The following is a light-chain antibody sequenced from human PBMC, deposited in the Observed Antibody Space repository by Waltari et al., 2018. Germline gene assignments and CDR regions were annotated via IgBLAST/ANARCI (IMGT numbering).Light chain of an antibody. Sequence: QSALTQPASVSGSPGQSITISCTATSSDVGGYNSASWYQQHSGKAPKHMIYEVSNRPSGVSNRFSCSKSGNTASLTISGLQTEDEADYYCSSYTDSSTLVFGGGTKLTVL. CDR2: EVS. CDR1: SSDVGGYNS. CDR3: SSYTDSSTLV. J-gene: IGLJ3*02. V-gene: IGLV2-14*01.